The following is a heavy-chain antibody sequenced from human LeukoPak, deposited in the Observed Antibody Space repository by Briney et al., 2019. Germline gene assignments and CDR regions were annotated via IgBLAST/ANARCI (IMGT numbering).Heavy chain of an antibody. CDR2: INWNGGST. CDR3: ARGGQRYCSSTSCYNFDY. CDR1: GFTFDDYG. V-gene: IGHV3-20*04. Sequence: PGGSLRLSCAASGFTFDDYGMSWVRQAPGKGLEWVSGINWNGGSTGYADSVKGRFTISRDNAKNSLYLQMNSLRAEDTALYYCARGGQRYCSSTSCYNFDYWGQGTLVTVSS. D-gene: IGHD2-2*01. J-gene: IGHJ4*02.